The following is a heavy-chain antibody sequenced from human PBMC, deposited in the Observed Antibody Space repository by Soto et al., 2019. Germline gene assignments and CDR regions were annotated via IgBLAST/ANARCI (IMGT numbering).Heavy chain of an antibody. D-gene: IGHD1-26*01. CDR1: GFTFSSYA. V-gene: IGHV3-23*01. CDR3: AKLTEELAFDI. CDR2: FSGCCGCT. Sequence: GSLRLSCAASGFTFSSYAMSWVRQAPGNVLVWVSAFSGCCGCTYYADSVKGRFTIFRDNSKNTLYLQMNSLRAEDTAVYYCAKLTEELAFDIWGQGTMVTVSS. J-gene: IGHJ3*02.